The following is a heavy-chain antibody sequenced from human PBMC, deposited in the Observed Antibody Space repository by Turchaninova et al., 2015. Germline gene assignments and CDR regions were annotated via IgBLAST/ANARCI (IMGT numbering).Heavy chain of an antibody. Sequence: VQVGASGGGWVQAGRAVRRPCAATGGTSRDTRPRVHQAPGKVLEWVSLMPYDGSKKPYADTAKGRFTISRYNSKTTLYLQMYSLGAEDTAVYYCARGSFYYDSGTAGGTFDIWGQGTMVTVSS. D-gene: IGHD3-22*01. CDR3: ARGSFYYDSGTAGGTFDI. CDR1: GGTSRDT. V-gene: IGHV3-30-3*02. CDR2: MPYDGSKK. J-gene: IGHJ3*02.